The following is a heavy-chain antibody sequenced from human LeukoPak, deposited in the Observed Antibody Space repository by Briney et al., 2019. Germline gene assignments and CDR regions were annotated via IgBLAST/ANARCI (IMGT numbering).Heavy chain of an antibody. D-gene: IGHD5-12*01. J-gene: IGHJ4*02. V-gene: IGHV3-66*01. CDR2: ICSSGST. CDR1: GFTVSTNY. CDR3: ARATWGYQFDC. Sequence: PGGSLRLSCAASGFTVSTNYVSWVRQAPGKGLEWVSVICSSGSTYYADSVKDRFTISRDGSQNVVYLQMNSLRVEDTAMYYCARATWGYQFDCWGQGTLVTVSS.